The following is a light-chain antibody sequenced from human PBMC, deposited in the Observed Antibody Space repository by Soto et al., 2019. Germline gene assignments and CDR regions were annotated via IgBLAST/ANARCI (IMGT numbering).Light chain of an antibody. CDR3: QHYGSALFT. CDR2: GAS. CDR1: QSFSSSY. J-gene: IGKJ3*01. V-gene: IGKV3-20*01. Sequence: EIVLTQSPGTLSLSPGERATLSCRASQSFSSSYLAWYQQTPGQAPRLLIYGASSRATGIPDRFSGSGSGTDFTLTISSLEPEDFAVYSCQHYGSALFTFGPGTKVDVK.